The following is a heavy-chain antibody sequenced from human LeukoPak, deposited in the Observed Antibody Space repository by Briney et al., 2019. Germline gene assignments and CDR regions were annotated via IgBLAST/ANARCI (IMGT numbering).Heavy chain of an antibody. J-gene: IGHJ6*04. CDR2: IIPTFGTA. D-gene: IGHD3-10*01. CDR3: ARVGSLRGSDYYYGMDV. Sequence: GASVKVSCKASGGTFSSYAISWVRQAPGQGLEWMGGIIPTFGTANYAQKFQGRVTITADESTSTAYMELSSLRPEDTAVYYCARVGSLRGSDYYYGMDVWGKGTTVTVSS. CDR1: GGTFSSYA. V-gene: IGHV1-69*13.